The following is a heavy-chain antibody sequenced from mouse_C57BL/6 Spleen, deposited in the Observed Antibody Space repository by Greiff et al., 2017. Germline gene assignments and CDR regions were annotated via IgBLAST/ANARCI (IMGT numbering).Heavy chain of an antibody. D-gene: IGHD4-1*01. V-gene: IGHV5-17*01. J-gene: IGHJ2*01. CDR1: GFTFSDYG. CDR3: ARSGFDY. Sequence: EVKLVESGGGLVKPGGSLKLSCAASGFTFSDYGMHWVRQAPEKGLEWVVYISSGSSTIYYADTVKGRFTISRDNAKNTLFLQMTSLRSEDTAMYYCARSGFDYWGQGTTLTVSS. CDR2: ISSGSSTI.